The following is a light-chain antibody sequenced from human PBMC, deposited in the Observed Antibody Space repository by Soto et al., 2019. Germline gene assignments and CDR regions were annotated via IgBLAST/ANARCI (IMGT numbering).Light chain of an antibody. Sequence: QSALTQPRSVSGAPGQSVTISCTGTSSDVGGYNYVSWYQQHPGKALKVMIYDVSERPSGVPDRLSGSKSGNTSSLTISGLQAEDEAAYYCCSDAGSPRYVLGRGTKLTVL. CDR3: CSDAGSPRYV. J-gene: IGLJ1*01. CDR1: SSDVGGYNY. CDR2: DVS. V-gene: IGLV2-11*01.